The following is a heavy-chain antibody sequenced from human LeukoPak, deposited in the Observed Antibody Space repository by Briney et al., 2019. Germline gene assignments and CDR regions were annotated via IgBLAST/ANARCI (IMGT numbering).Heavy chain of an antibody. Sequence: ASVKVSCKASGYTFTGYYMHWVRHAPGQGLEWMGWINPNSGGTNYAQKFQGRVTMTRDTSISTAYMELSRLRSDDTAVYYCARDKEMATITLDYWGQGTLVTVSS. V-gene: IGHV1-2*02. D-gene: IGHD5-24*01. CDR1: GYTFTGYY. J-gene: IGHJ4*02. CDR3: ARDKEMATITLDY. CDR2: INPNSGGT.